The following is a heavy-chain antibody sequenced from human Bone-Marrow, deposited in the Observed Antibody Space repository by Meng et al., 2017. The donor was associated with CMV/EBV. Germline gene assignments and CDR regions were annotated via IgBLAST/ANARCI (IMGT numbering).Heavy chain of an antibody. Sequence: GESLKISCAASGFTFSTYSMNWVRQAPGKGLEWVSSISSSSSYIYYADSVKGRFTISRGNAKNSLYLQINSLRAEDTAVYYCARAGAPLHIVVVPAASDAFDIWGQGTMVTVSS. CDR3: ARAGAPLHIVVVPAASDAFDI. D-gene: IGHD2-2*01. J-gene: IGHJ3*02. CDR2: ISSSSSYI. CDR1: GFTFSTYS. V-gene: IGHV3-21*01.